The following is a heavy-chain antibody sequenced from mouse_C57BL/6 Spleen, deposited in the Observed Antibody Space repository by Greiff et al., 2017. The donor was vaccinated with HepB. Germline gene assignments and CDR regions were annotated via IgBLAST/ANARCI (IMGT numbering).Heavy chain of an antibody. D-gene: IGHD2-4*01. J-gene: IGHJ3*01. CDR3: AYYDYGEGFAY. Sequence: QVQLQQPGAELVRPGSSVKLSCKASGYTFTSYWMDWVKQRPGQGLEWIGNIYPSDSETHYNQKFKDKATLTVDKSSSTAYMQLSSLTSEDSAVYVCAYYDYGEGFAYWGQGTLVTVSA. V-gene: IGHV1-61*01. CDR1: GYTFTSYW. CDR2: IYPSDSET.